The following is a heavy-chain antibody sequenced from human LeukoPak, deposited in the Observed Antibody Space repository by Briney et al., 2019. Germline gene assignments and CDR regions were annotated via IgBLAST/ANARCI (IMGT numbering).Heavy chain of an antibody. J-gene: IGHJ4*02. Sequence: ASVKVSCKASGFIFSGYYIHWVRQAPGQGLEWMGWINPNTGDTKYAQKFQGRVTMTRDTSISTAYMELSRLRSDDTAVYYCARGVDDILTGYYHFDYWGQGTLVTVSS. CDR1: GFIFSGYY. CDR3: ARGVDDILTGYYHFDY. D-gene: IGHD3-9*01. CDR2: INPNTGDT. V-gene: IGHV1-2*02.